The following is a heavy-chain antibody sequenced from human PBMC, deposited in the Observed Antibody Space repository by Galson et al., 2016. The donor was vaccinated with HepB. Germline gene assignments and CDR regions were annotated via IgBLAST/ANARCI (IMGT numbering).Heavy chain of an antibody. Sequence: SLRLSCAASGLRFRSYGMHWVRQAPGKGLEWVAMIYLDGSDKYYADAVKGRFIISRDNAENTLYLQMNSLRAEDTAVYYCARQNLGNCGGGRCSPDGLDIWGLGTMVTVSS. CDR1: GLRFRSYG. D-gene: IGHD2-15*01. CDR2: IYLDGSDK. V-gene: IGHV3-33*01. CDR3: ARQNLGNCGGGRCSPDGLDI. J-gene: IGHJ3*02.